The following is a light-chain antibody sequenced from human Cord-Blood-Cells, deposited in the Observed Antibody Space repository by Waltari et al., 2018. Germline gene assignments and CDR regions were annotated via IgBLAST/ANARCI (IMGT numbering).Light chain of an antibody. CDR1: QSISSW. Sequence: DIQMTPSPSTLSASVGDRVTITCRASQSISSWLAWYQQKPGKAPKLLIYKASSLESGVQSRFSGSGSGTEFTLTISSLQPDDFATYYCQQYNSYSYTFGQGTKLEIK. V-gene: IGKV1-5*03. CDR2: KAS. CDR3: QQYNSYSYT. J-gene: IGKJ2*01.